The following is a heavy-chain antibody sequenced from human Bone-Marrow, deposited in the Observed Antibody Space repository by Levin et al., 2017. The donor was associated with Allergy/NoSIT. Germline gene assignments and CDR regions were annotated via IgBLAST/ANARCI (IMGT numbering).Heavy chain of an antibody. V-gene: IGHV3-48*01. J-gene: IGHJ4*02. D-gene: IGHD3-9*01. CDR1: GFTFSTYS. CDR3: ARIPESFDWVFVFDC. CDR2: ISRTSGTI. Sequence: GESLKISCAASGFTFSTYSLSWVRQAPGKGLEWVSYISRTSGTIYYTDSVKGRFTISRDNAKNSLYLQMNSLRAEDTAVYYCARIPESFDWVFVFDCWGQGTLVTVSS.